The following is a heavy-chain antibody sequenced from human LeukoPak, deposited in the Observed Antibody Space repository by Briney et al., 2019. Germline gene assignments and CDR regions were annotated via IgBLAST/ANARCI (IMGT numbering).Heavy chain of an antibody. CDR1: GGSISRYY. V-gene: IGHV4-59*01. CDR3: ARVGGANSPFGY. D-gene: IGHD4-23*01. J-gene: IGHJ4*02. Sequence: SETLCLTCTVSGGSISRYYWSWIRQPPGKGLEWIGSIYYSGTTNYNPSLTSRVTISVDSSKNQFSLKLTSVTAADTAMYYCARVGGANSPFGYWGQGTLVTVSS. CDR2: IYYSGTT.